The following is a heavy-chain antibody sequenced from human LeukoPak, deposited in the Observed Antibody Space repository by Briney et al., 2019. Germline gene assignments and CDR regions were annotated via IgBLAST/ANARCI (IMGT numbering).Heavy chain of an antibody. CDR3: ARVGSGWYIDY. D-gene: IGHD6-19*01. Sequence: SETLSLTCTVSGGSISSSYWRWIRQAAGKGLECIGRIYASGNTNYNPSLKSRVTMSVDTSKNQISLKLGSVTAADAAMYYCARVGSGWYIDYWGQGTLVTVSS. J-gene: IGHJ4*02. CDR2: IYASGNT. V-gene: IGHV4-4*07. CDR1: GGSISSSY.